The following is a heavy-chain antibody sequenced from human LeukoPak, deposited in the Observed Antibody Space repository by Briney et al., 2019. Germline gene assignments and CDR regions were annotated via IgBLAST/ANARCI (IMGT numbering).Heavy chain of an antibody. V-gene: IGHV3-23*01. J-gene: IGHJ3*01. Sequence: GGSLRLSCAASGFTFSSYAMSWVRQAPGKGLEWVSAISGRGGSTYYADSVKGRFTISRDNSKNTLYLQMNSLRAEDTAVYYCAKDSHYYGSGNSWGQGTMVTVSS. CDR1: GFTFSSYA. CDR3: AKDSHYYGSGNS. D-gene: IGHD3-10*01. CDR2: ISGRGGST.